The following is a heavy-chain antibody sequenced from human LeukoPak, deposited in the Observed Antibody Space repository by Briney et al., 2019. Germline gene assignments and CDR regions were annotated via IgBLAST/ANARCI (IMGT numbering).Heavy chain of an antibody. V-gene: IGHV4-59*01. CDR3: ARSPLLLWFGELSYFDY. CDR2: IYYSGST. D-gene: IGHD3-10*01. J-gene: IGHJ4*02. Sequence: SETLSLTCTVSGGSISSYYWSWIRQPPGKGLEWIGYIYYSGSTNYNPSLKSRVTISVDTSKNQFSLKLSSVTAADTAVYYCARSPLLLWFGELSYFDYWGQGTLVTVSS. CDR1: GGSISSYY.